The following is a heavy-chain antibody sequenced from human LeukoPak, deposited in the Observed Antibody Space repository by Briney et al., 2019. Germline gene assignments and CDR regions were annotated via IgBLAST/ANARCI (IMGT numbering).Heavy chain of an antibody. CDR2: IYYDGSNQ. V-gene: IGHV3-33*01. CDR1: GLMFRNYG. Sequence: GGSLRLSCVVSGLMFRNYGMHWVRQAPGKGLEWVAVIYYDGSNQYYVDSVKGRFTVSRDNAKNTLYLQMDSLRAEDTAVYYCATDRNSGKYYDYWGQGTLVTVSS. CDR3: ATDRNSGKYYDY. D-gene: IGHD1-26*01. J-gene: IGHJ4*02.